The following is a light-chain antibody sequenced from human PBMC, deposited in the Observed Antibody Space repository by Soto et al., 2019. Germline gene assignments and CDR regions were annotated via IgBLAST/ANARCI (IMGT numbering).Light chain of an antibody. V-gene: IGLV2-8*01. Sequence: SALTQPPSASGSPGQSVTISCTGTSSDVGAYNYVSWYQQHPGRAPKLLIYEVTGRPSGVPDRFSGSKSGNTASLTVSGLQAEDEADYYCSSYAGNNNVIFGGGTKVTVL. CDR1: SSDVGAYNY. CDR3: SSYAGNNNVI. J-gene: IGLJ2*01. CDR2: EVT.